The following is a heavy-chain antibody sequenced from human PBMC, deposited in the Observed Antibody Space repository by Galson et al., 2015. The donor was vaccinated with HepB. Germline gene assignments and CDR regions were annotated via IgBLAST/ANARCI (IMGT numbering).Heavy chain of an antibody. Sequence: SLRLSCAASGFTFSSYGMHWVRQAPGKGLEWVEVIWYDGSNKYYADSVKGRFTISRDNSKNTLYLQMNSLRAEDTAVYYCARDRVGATLFDYWGQGTLVTVSS. V-gene: IGHV3-33*08. D-gene: IGHD1-26*01. CDR2: IWYDGSNK. CDR1: GFTFSSYG. J-gene: IGHJ4*02. CDR3: ARDRVGATLFDY.